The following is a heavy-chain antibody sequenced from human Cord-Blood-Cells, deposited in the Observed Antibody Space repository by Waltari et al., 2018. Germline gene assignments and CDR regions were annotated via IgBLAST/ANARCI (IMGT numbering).Heavy chain of an antibody. J-gene: IGHJ6*02. Sequence: QVQLQQWGAGLLKPSETLSLTCAVYGGSFSGYYWSWIRQPPGKGLEWIGEINHSGSTNYNPALKSRVTISVYTSKNQFSLKLSSVTAADTAVYYCARGLYYDFWSGYWRDYYYYGMDVWGQGTTVTVSS. V-gene: IGHV4-34*01. CDR3: ARGLYYDFWSGYWRDYYYYGMDV. CDR2: INHSGST. D-gene: IGHD3-3*01. CDR1: GGSFSGYY.